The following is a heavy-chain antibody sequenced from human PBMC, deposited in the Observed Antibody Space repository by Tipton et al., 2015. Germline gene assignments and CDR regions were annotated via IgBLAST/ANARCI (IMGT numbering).Heavy chain of an antibody. J-gene: IGHJ1*01. CDR2: ITHSGST. D-gene: IGHD3-16*01. Sequence: TLSLTCDVSGYSISSGYYWGWIRQPPGKGLEWIAEITHSGSTNYNPSLKSRVTMSVDMSKNQFSLELTSVTAADTAVYYCARSPPGDYEYIEYWGQGTLVTVSS. CDR1: GYSISSGYY. V-gene: IGHV4-38-2*01. CDR3: ARSPPGDYEYIEY.